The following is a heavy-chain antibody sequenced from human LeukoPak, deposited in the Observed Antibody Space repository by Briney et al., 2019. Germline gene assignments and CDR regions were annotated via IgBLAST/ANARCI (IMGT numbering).Heavy chain of an antibody. Sequence: RGSLRLSCAASGFTFSSYSMNWVRQAPGKGLEWVSSISSSSSYIYYADSVKGRFTISRDNAKNSLYLQMNSLRAEDTAVYYCAREGSSWYSGGFDYWGQGTLVTVSS. V-gene: IGHV3-21*01. J-gene: IGHJ4*02. CDR2: ISSSSSYI. CDR3: AREGSSWYSGGFDY. D-gene: IGHD6-13*01. CDR1: GFTFSSYS.